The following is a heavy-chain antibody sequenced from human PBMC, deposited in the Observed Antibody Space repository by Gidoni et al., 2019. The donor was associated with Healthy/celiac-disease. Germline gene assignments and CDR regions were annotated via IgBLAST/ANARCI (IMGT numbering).Heavy chain of an antibody. V-gene: IGHV3-23*01. CDR3: AKDVSSIGYLHHGLDV. Sequence: EVQLSASGGGLVHLGGSLRPSCPAPGNTFNNYAMGWARQSPGKGLELGSGISGSGGSTFYADSVKGRFTISRDNSKNTLNLQMSRLRAEDTALYYCAKDVSSIGYLHHGLDVWGQGTTVTVFS. J-gene: IGHJ6*02. CDR2: ISGSGGST. CDR1: GNTFNNYA. D-gene: IGHD5-12*01.